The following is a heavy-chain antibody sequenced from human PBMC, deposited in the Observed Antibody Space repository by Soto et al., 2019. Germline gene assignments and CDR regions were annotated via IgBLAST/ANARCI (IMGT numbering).Heavy chain of an antibody. Sequence: ASVKVSCKASGYTFTSYGISWVRQAPGQGLEWMGWIRAYNGNTNYAQKLQGRVTMTTDTTSSTAYMELRSLRADDTAVYYCARDLCSGGSCYSWWFDPWGQGTLVTVSS. V-gene: IGHV1-18*01. J-gene: IGHJ5*02. CDR2: IRAYNGNT. D-gene: IGHD2-15*01. CDR3: ARDLCSGGSCYSWWFDP. CDR1: GYTFTSYG.